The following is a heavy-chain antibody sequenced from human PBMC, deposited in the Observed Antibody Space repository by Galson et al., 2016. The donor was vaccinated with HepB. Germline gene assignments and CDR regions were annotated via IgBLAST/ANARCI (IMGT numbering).Heavy chain of an antibody. J-gene: IGHJ3*02. V-gene: IGHV4-39*01. CDR2: IYYSGST. D-gene: IGHD4-23*01. Sequence: SETLSLTCTASGGSISSRDYYWGWIRQPPGKGLEWIGSIYYSGSTYYNPSLKSRVTISVDTSKNQFSLKLSSVTAADTAVYYCARWTTVVTPNAFDIWGQGTMVTVSS. CDR1: GGSISSRDYY. CDR3: ARWTTVVTPNAFDI.